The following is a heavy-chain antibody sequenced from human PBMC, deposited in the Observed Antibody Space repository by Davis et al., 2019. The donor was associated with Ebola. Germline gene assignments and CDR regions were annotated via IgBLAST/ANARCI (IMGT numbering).Heavy chain of an antibody. CDR2: IWYDGSNK. CDR1: GFTFSSYG. Sequence: GGSLRLSCAASGFTFSSYGMHWVRQAPGKGLEWVAVIWYDGSNKYYADSVKGRFTISRDNAKNSLYLQMNSLRAEDTAVYYCARVVVPAAIFGWGWFDPWGQGTLVTVSS. V-gene: IGHV3-33*01. J-gene: IGHJ5*02. D-gene: IGHD2-2*02. CDR3: ARVVVPAAIFGWGWFDP.